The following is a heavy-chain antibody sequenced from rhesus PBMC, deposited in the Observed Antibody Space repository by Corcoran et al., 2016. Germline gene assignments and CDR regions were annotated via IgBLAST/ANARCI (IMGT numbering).Heavy chain of an antibody. D-gene: IGHD5-42*01. CDR2: TYGSGGSN. V-gene: IGHV4S14*01. Sequence: QVQLQESGPGPVKPSEPLSLTRAVSGYSISSGYYWCWLRQPPGKGLGGMGSTYGSGGSNYLNPSLKSRVTLSVDTSKNQFSLKLSSVTAADTAVYYCARVGSSWSEWDTVGTEWYFDLWGPGTPITISS. CDR1: GYSISSGYY. CDR3: ARVGSSWSEWDTVGTEWYFDL. J-gene: IGHJ2*01.